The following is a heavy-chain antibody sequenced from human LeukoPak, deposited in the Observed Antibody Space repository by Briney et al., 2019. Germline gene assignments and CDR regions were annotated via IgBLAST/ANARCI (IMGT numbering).Heavy chain of an antibody. CDR3: ARHARSSRSYYYYYMDV. CDR1: GGSISSYY. CDR2: IYTSGST. Sequence: SETLSLTCTVSGGSISSYYWSWIRQPPGKGLEWVGYIYTSGSTNYNPSLKSRLTISVGTSKNQFSLKRSSVTVADTAVYYCARHARSSRSYYYYYMDVWGKGTTVTVSS. D-gene: IGHD6-13*01. V-gene: IGHV4-4*09. J-gene: IGHJ6*03.